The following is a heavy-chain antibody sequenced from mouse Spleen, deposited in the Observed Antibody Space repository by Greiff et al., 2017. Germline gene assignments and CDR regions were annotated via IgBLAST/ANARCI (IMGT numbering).Heavy chain of an antibody. J-gene: IGHJ3*01. Sequence: QVQLKESGAELAKPGASVKLSCKASGYTFTSYWMHWVKQRPGQGLEWIGYINPSSGYTKYNQKFKDKATLTADKSSSTAYMQLSSLTYEDSAVYYCATSRGELLRLQAYWGQGTLVTVSA. CDR2: INPSSGYT. CDR1: GYTFTSYW. CDR3: ATSRGELLRLQAY. V-gene: IGHV1-7*01. D-gene: IGHD1-2*01.